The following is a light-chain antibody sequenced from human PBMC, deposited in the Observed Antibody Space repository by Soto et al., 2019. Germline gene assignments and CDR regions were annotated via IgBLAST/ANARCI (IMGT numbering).Light chain of an antibody. J-gene: IGLJ1*01. CDR1: SSDVDNFNN. V-gene: IGLV2-11*01. CDR2: DVN. CDR3: CAYAGTDTRV. Sequence: QSVLTQPRSVSGSPGQSVTISCTRTSSDVDNFNNVSWYQQHPGKAPKLLIYDVNKRPSGVPYRFSGSKSGNTASLTISGLQAGDEADYFCCAYAGTDTRVFGTGTQLTVL.